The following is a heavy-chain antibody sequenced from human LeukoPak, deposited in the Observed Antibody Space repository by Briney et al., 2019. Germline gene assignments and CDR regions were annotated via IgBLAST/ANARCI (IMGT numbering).Heavy chain of an antibody. D-gene: IGHD3-3*01. CDR1: GFTLSKDW. Sequence: HPGGSLRHSRAASGFTLSKDWMRWARAALGEGVEWVANIKQDGSQTYYVDSGKGRFSISRDNADNSLFLQMNGLRAEDTAVYYCAIGGGTFDHWGQGTLVTVSS. J-gene: IGHJ4*02. CDR2: IKQDGSQT. V-gene: IGHV3-7*01. CDR3: AIGGGTFDH.